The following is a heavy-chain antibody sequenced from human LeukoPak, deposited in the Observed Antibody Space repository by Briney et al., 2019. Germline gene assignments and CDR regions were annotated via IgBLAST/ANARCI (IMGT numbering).Heavy chain of an antibody. Sequence: SETLSLTCAVYGGSFSGYYWSWIRQPPGKGLEWIGYIYYSGSTNYNPSLKSRVTISVDTSKNQFSPKLSSVTAADTAVYYCARAVLLWFGESITDAFDIWGQGTMVTVSS. V-gene: IGHV4-59*01. CDR3: ARAVLLWFGESITDAFDI. CDR1: GGSFSGYY. J-gene: IGHJ3*02. CDR2: IYYSGST. D-gene: IGHD3-10*01.